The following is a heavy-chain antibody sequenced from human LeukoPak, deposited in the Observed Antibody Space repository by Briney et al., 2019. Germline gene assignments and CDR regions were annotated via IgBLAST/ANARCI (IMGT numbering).Heavy chain of an antibody. V-gene: IGHV3-23*01. D-gene: IGHD6-19*01. CDR2: ICGSGGCT. Sequence: GGSLRLSYAASGFTFNTYAIYWVRQAPGKGLEWVSGICGSGGCTYYADSVKGRFTISRDNSKNTVYLQMNSLTADDTAVYYCAKTTVGYSSGRYPGWPADCWGQGTLVTVSP. CDR1: GFTFNTYA. CDR3: AKTTVGYSSGRYPGWPADC. J-gene: IGHJ4*02.